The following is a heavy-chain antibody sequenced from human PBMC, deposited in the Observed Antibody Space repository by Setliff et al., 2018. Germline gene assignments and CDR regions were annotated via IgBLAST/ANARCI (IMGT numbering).Heavy chain of an antibody. Sequence: ASVKVSCKASGYTFTGYYMHWVRQAPGQGLEWMGWINPNSGGTNYAQKFQGRVTMTRDTSTSIVYMELSSLRSEDTAVYYCARDRSYNFWSGDDAFDIWGQGTMVTVSS. V-gene: IGHV1-2*02. J-gene: IGHJ3*02. CDR2: INPNSGGT. D-gene: IGHD3-3*01. CDR1: GYTFTGYY. CDR3: ARDRSYNFWSGDDAFDI.